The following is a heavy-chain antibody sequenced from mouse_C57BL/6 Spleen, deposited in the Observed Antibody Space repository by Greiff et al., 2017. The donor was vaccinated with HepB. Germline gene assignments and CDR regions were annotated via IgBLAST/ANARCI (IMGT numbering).Heavy chain of an antibody. J-gene: IGHJ3*01. CDR1: GFTFSSYG. D-gene: IGHD3-2*02. CDR2: ISIGGSYS. Sequence: DVMLVESGGDLVKPGGSLKLSCAASGFTFSSYGMSWVRQTPDKRLEWVATISIGGSYSYYPDSVKGRFTISRDNAKNTLYLQMSSLRSEDTAMYYCAQTAQASWFAYWGQGTLVTVSA. V-gene: IGHV5-6*02. CDR3: AQTAQASWFAY.